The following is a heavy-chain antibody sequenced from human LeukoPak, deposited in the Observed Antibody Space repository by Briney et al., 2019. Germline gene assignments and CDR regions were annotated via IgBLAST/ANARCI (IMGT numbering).Heavy chain of an antibody. CDR2: IYSGGYT. Sequence: PGGSLRLSCAASGFTVSSNYMSWVRQAPGKGLEWVSVIYSGGYTDYADSVKGRFTISRDNSKNTLYLQMNSLRAEDTAVYYRASKGGNDWEYFFDYWGQGTLVTVSS. J-gene: IGHJ4*02. CDR3: ASKGGNDWEYFFDY. D-gene: IGHD1-1*01. CDR1: GFTVSSNY. V-gene: IGHV3-53*01.